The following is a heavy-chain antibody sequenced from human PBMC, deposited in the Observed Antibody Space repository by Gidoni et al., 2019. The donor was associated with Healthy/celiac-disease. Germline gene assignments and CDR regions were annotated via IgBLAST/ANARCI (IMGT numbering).Heavy chain of an antibody. V-gene: IGHV4-39*07. CDR1: GGSISSSSYY. Sequence: QLQLQESGPGLVKPSETLSLTCTVSGGSISSSSYYWGWIRQPPGKGLEWIGSIYYSGSTYYNPSLKSRVTISVDTSKNQFSLKLSSVTAADTAVYYCARITMTTTKVDYWGQGTLVTVSS. CDR2: IYYSGST. D-gene: IGHD3-22*01. J-gene: IGHJ4*02. CDR3: ARITMTTTKVDY.